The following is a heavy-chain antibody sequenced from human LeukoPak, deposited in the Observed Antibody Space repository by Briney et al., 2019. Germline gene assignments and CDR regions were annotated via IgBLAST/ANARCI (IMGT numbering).Heavy chain of an antibody. CDR2: ISAYNGNT. CDR3: ARDSTIFGVVIGAGFDY. D-gene: IGHD3-3*01. J-gene: IGHJ4*02. Sequence: ASVKVSCKASGYTFTSYGISWVRQAPGQGPEWMGWISAYNGNTNYAQKLQGRVTMTTDTSTSTAYMELGSLRSDDTAVYYCARDSTIFGVVIGAGFDYWGQGTLVTVSS. CDR1: GYTFTSYG. V-gene: IGHV1-18*01.